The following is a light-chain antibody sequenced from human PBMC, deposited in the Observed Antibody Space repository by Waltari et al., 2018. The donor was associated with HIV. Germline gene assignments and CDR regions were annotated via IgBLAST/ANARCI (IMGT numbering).Light chain of an antibody. CDR2: EAC. CDR1: QGISSA. V-gene: IGKV1-13*02. Sequence: AIQLTQSPSSLSASVGDRVTITCRASQGISSALAWYQQKPGKAPKLLIYEACSLESGVPSRFSGSGSGTDFTLTISSLQPADFATYYCQHFNSYPHTFGQGTKLEIK. J-gene: IGKJ2*01. CDR3: QHFNSYPHT.